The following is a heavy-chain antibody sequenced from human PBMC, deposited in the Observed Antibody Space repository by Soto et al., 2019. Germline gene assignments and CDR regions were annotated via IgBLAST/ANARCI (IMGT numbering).Heavy chain of an antibody. J-gene: IGHJ4*02. CDR3: VCGGNFFVY. CDR1: GFTFSTYS. CDR2: INQDGSER. D-gene: IGHD3-16*01. Sequence: EVQLVESGGGLVQPGGSLRLPCAASGFTFSTYSMTWVRQPPGKGLEWVASINQDGSERYYVDSVRGRFTISRDNAKNSLYLQMNSLRAEDTAVYYCVCGGNFFVYWGQGTLVTVSP. V-gene: IGHV3-7*01.